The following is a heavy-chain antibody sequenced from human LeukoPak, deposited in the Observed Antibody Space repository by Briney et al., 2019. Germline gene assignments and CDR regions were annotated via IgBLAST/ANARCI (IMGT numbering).Heavy chain of an antibody. CDR2: IYGGGTT. D-gene: IGHD6-13*01. Sequence: PGGSLRPSCAASGFTVSGNYMTWARQAPGRGLEWVSLIYGGGTTYYPDSVKGRFTISRDNSKNTLYLQMNSLRAEDTAVYYCARGSWGSSWYYFDYWGQGTLVTVSS. J-gene: IGHJ4*02. CDR3: ARGSWGSSWYYFDY. V-gene: IGHV3-53*01. CDR1: GFTVSGNY.